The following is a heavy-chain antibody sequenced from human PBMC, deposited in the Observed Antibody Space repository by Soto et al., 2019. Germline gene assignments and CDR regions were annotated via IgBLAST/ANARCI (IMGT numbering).Heavy chain of an antibody. J-gene: IGHJ2*01. CDR1: GGSFSGYY. V-gene: IGHV4-34*01. D-gene: IGHD3-9*01. Sequence: QVKLQQWGAGPLRPLETLSLTCGVSGGSFSGYYWAWIRQSPGKGPEWIGEINDRGSINYNPSLKSRVSISVDTSKNHYSLNLRSVTAADTAVYYCARESHDILTGPPWVWYFDLWGRGTLVTVSS. CDR2: INDRGSI. CDR3: ARESHDILTGPPWVWYFDL.